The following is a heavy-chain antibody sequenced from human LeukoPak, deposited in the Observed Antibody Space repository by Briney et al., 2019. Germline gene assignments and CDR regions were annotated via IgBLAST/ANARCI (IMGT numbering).Heavy chain of an antibody. CDR3: ARVASSANWFDP. CDR1: GGSISSGNYY. D-gene: IGHD3-22*01. Sequence: PSQTLSLTCTVSGGSISSGNYYWSWIRQPPGKGLEWIGYIYYSGSTYDNLSLKSRVTISVDTSKNQFSLKLSSVTAADTAVYYCARVASSANWFDPWGQGTLVTVSS. CDR2: IYYSGST. J-gene: IGHJ5*02. V-gene: IGHV4-30-4*08.